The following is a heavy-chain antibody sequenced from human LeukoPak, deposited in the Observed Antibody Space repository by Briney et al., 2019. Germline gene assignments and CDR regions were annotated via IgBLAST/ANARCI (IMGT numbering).Heavy chain of an antibody. CDR3: ARDAPTVGVDS. CDR2: INWNGGST. CDR1: GFIFDDYG. J-gene: IGHJ4*02. Sequence: GGSLRLSCAASGFIFDDYGMSWVRQAPGTGLEWVSGINWNGGSTGYADSVKGRFTISRDNAKNSLYLQMNSLRAEEDTALYYCARDAPTVGVDSWGQGTLVTVSS. V-gene: IGHV3-20*04.